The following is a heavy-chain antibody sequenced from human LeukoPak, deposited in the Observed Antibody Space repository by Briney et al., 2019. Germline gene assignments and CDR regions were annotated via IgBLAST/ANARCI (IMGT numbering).Heavy chain of an antibody. CDR2: IIPIFGTA. D-gene: IGHD3-22*01. Sequence: SVKVSCKASGGTFSSYAISWVRQAPGQGLEWMGGIIPIFGTANYAQKFQGRVTITADESTSTAYMELSSLRSEDTAVYYCARGESLKRDSSGYYDWGQGTLVTVSS. CDR1: GGTFSSYA. J-gene: IGHJ4*02. CDR3: ARGESLKRDSSGYYD. V-gene: IGHV1-69*13.